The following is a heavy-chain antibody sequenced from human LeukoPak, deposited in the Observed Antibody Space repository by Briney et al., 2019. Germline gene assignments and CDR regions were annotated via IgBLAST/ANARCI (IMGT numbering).Heavy chain of an antibody. CDR2: IKEDGSQI. Sequence: GGSLRLSCAGSGFTFTNYWMNWVRQAPGKGLEWVANIKEDGSQIYYVDSVKGRFTISRGNAKNSVYLQMNSLRAEDTAVYYCAGSSGWLFDYWGQGTLVAVSS. D-gene: IGHD6-19*01. J-gene: IGHJ4*02. CDR1: GFTFTNYW. V-gene: IGHV3-7*01. CDR3: AGSSGWLFDY.